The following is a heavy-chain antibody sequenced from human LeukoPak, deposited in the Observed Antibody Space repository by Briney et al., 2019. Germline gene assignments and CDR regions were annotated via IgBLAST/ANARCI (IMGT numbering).Heavy chain of an antibody. CDR1: GDSVSSNNGA. Sequence: SQTLSLTCAISGDSVSSNNGAWNWIRQSPSRGLEWLGRTYYRYQWYNDYAESMKGRISINPDTSKNQFSLQVNSVTPEDTAVYFCARDLGNTGWHTFDYWGQGTLVTVSS. J-gene: IGHJ4*02. D-gene: IGHD6-19*01. V-gene: IGHV6-1*01. CDR3: ARDLGNTGWHTFDY. CDR2: TYYRYQWYN.